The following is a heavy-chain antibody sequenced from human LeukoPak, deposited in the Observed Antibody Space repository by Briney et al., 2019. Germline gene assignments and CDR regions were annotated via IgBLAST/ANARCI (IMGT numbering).Heavy chain of an antibody. CDR2: VKSDGSNP. V-gene: IGHV3-74*01. D-gene: IGHD3-10*01. CDR3: ARGIVSGSGSLDY. Sequence: GGSLRLSCAASRFSFSNYWMHWARQAPGKGLVWVSRVKSDGSNPSYADSVKGRFTISRDNAENMLYLQMNTLGAEDTAVYYCARGIVSGSGSLDYWGQGTLVTVSS. J-gene: IGHJ4*02. CDR1: RFSFSNYW.